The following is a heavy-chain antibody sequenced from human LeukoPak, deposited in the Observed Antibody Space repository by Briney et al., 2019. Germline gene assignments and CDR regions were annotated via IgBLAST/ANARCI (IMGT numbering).Heavy chain of an antibody. D-gene: IGHD3-10*01. Sequence: VASVKVSCKASGYTFTSYYMHWVRQAPGQGLEWMGIINPSGGSTSYAQKFQGRVTMTRDTSTSTVYMELSSLRSEDTAVYYCARPYNWNLIPMVREVTDNAFDIWGQGTMVTVSS. J-gene: IGHJ3*02. V-gene: IGHV1-46*01. CDR1: GYTFTSYY. CDR3: ARPYNWNLIPMVREVTDNAFDI. CDR2: INPSGGST.